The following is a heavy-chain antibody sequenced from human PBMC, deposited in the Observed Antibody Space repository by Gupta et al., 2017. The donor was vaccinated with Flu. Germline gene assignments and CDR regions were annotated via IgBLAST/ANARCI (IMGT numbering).Heavy chain of an antibody. CDR2: IRRRVDGAKT. CDR3: TTALAAGGGYYFYMDV. D-gene: IGHD2-15*01. CDR1: GFTFETAW. J-gene: IGHJ6*03. Sequence: EVQLVESGGGLVKPGGSLRLSCGASGFTFETAWMSWVRQAPGKGLEWVGRIRRRVDGAKTDYAAPVKDRFTISRDDSKSMVFLQMNSLKTEDTAMYYCTTALAAGGGYYFYMDVWGKGTTVAVSS. V-gene: IGHV3-15*01.